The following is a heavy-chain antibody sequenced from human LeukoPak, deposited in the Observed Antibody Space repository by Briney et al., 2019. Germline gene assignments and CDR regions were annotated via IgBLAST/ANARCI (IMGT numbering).Heavy chain of an antibody. V-gene: IGHV3-30*18. CDR3: AKSGGVYDSSGSALFDY. CDR2: ISYDGSNK. CDR1: GFTFSSYG. Sequence: GGSLRLSCAASGFTFSSYGMHWVRQAPGKGLEWVAVISYDGSNKYYADSVKGRFTISRDNSKNTLYLQMNSLRAEDTAVYYCAKSGGVYDSSGSALFDYWGQGTLVTVSS. D-gene: IGHD3-22*01. J-gene: IGHJ4*02.